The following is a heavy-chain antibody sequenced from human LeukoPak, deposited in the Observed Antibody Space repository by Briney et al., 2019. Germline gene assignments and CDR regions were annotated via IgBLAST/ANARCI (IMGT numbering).Heavy chain of an antibody. D-gene: IGHD4-11*01. Sequence: SETLSLTCTVSGGSISNYYWSWVRQPPGKGLEWIGCIYYIGSTNYNPSLKSRVTISPDTSKNQFSLELSSVTAADTAAYYCARHGGAYSFDYWGQGTLVTVSS. J-gene: IGHJ4*02. V-gene: IGHV4-59*08. CDR1: GGSISNYY. CDR2: IYYIGST. CDR3: ARHGGAYSFDY.